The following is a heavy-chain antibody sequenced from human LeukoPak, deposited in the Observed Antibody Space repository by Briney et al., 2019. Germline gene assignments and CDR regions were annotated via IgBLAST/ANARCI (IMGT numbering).Heavy chain of an antibody. J-gene: IGHJ4*02. Sequence: KPSETLSLTCGVSGDFITDNNYYWAWIRQPPGKGLEWIATIYFSGSTYCNRSLERRVAMSVDTSNNQFSLRLDSVTAADTAVYYCTRHGWRQSGSGYYHDYWGPGILVTVSS. CDR3: TRHGWRQSGSGYYHDY. V-gene: IGHV4-39*01. CDR1: GDFITDNNYY. CDR2: IYFSGST. D-gene: IGHD3-22*01.